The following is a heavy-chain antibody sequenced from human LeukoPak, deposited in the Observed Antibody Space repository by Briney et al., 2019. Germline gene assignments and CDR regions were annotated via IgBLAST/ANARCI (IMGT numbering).Heavy chain of an antibody. Sequence: HAGGSLRLSCAASGFTFSSYGMNWVRQAPGKGLEWVAFIRYDGSNKYYADSVKGRFTISRDNSKNTLYLQMNSLRAEDTAVYYCAKDYDFWSGYSYYFDYWGLGTLVTVSS. J-gene: IGHJ4*02. CDR2: IRYDGSNK. V-gene: IGHV3-30*02. D-gene: IGHD3-3*01. CDR3: AKDYDFWSGYSYYFDY. CDR1: GFTFSSYG.